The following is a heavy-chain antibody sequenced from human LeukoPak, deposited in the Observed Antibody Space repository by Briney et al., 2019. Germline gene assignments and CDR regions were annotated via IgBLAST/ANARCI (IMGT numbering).Heavy chain of an antibody. CDR3: ARGSVWFGELLQDFDY. Sequence: GGSLRLSCEGSGFPFGSYVMSWVRQAPGKGLEWIAYINHNAEMIFYPDFVKGRFTISRDNPKKSLYLQMNALRYEDTAIYYCARGSVWFGELLQDFDYWGQGTLVTVSS. CDR2: INHNAEMI. D-gene: IGHD3-10*01. J-gene: IGHJ4*02. CDR1: GFPFGSYV. V-gene: IGHV3-48*02.